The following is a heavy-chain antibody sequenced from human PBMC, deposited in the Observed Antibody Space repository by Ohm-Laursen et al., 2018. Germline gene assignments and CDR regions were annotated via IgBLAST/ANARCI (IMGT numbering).Heavy chain of an antibody. CDR3: ARGYRGNPDY. Sequence: GSLRLSCAASGFTFSSYVMHWVRHAPGKGLVWVSRVSDDGTTTRYADSVKGRFTISRDNAKNTLYLQLNSLRAEDTAVYYCARGYRGNPDYWGQGTLVIVSS. D-gene: IGHD4-23*01. CDR2: VSDDGTTT. CDR1: GFTFSSYV. J-gene: IGHJ4*02. V-gene: IGHV3-74*01.